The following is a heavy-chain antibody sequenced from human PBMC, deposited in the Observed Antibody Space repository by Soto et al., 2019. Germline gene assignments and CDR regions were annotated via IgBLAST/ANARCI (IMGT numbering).Heavy chain of an antibody. CDR1: GGSISSYY. D-gene: IGHD3-10*01. CDR3: ARDYYGSASYENYYYYGMDV. V-gene: IGHV4-4*07. CDR2: IYASGST. J-gene: IGHJ6*02. Sequence: SETLSLTCTASGGSISSYYWSWIRQPAGKGLELIGRIYASGSTNYNPSLKSRVTMSVDASKNQFSLRLSSVTAADTALYFCARDYYGSASYENYYYYGMDVWGQGTTVTVS.